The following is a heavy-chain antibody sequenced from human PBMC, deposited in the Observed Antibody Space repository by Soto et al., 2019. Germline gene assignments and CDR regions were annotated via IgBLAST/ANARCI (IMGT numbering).Heavy chain of an antibody. J-gene: IGHJ5*02. V-gene: IGHV1-18*01. CDR3: ARAFYITIFGVEKNWFDP. D-gene: IGHD3-3*01. Sequence: ASVKVSCKASGYTFTSYGISWVRQAPGQGLEWMGWISAYNGNTNYAQKLQGRVTMTTDTSTSTAYMELRSLRSDDTAVYYCARAFYITIFGVEKNWFDPWGQGTLVTVSS. CDR2: ISAYNGNT. CDR1: GYTFTSYG.